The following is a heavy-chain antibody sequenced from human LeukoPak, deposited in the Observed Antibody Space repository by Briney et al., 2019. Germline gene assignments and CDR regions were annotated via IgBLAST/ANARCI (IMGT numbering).Heavy chain of an antibody. CDR2: IASDGSST. CDR1: GFTFSSYW. D-gene: IGHD3-22*01. Sequence: GGSLRLSCAASGFTFSSYWMNWVRQAPGKGLVWVSRIASDGSSTTYADSVKGRFTVSRDNSKNTLYLQMNSLRAEDTAVYYCARDGYDRSRYYYGMDVWGQGTTVTVSS. V-gene: IGHV3-74*01. CDR3: ARDGYDRSRYYYGMDV. J-gene: IGHJ6*02.